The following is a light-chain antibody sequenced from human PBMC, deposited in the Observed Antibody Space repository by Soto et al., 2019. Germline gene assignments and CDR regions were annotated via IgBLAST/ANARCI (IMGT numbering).Light chain of an antibody. CDR3: QQYESFPRT. CDR2: KAA. J-gene: IGKJ1*01. V-gene: IGKV1-5*03. CDR1: QSINNW. Sequence: DIQMTQSPSTLSASVGDRGTITCRASQSINNWLAWYQQKPGKAPKLFIFKAATLESGVPTRFSGSGSGTEFTLSISSLQPDDFATYFCQQYESFPRTFGQGTKVQIK.